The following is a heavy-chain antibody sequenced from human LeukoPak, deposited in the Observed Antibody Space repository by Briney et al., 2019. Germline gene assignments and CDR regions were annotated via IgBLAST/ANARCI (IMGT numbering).Heavy chain of an antibody. D-gene: IGHD3-3*01. CDR1: GFTFSDYY. J-gene: IGHJ4*02. CDR2: ISNSGTTV. CDR3: AAWDFWRGSGIDY. Sequence: KAGGSLRLSCAASGFTFSDYYMSWIRQAPGKGLEWISYISNSGTTVYYSDSVTGRFTISRDNAKNSLYLQMNSLRAEDTAVYYCAAWDFWRGSGIDYWGQGTLVTVSS. V-gene: IGHV3-11*01.